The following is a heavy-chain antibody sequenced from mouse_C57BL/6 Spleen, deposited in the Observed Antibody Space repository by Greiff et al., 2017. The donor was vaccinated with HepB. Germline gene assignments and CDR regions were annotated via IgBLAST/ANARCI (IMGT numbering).Heavy chain of an antibody. Sequence: EVQLQQSGPVLVKPGASVKMSCKASGYTFTDYYMNWVKQSHGKSLEWIGVINPYNGGTSYNQKFKGKATLTVDKSSSTAYMELNSLTSEDSAVYYGARSGDYYGSSYGFAYWGQGTLVTVSA. J-gene: IGHJ3*01. CDR1: GYTFTDYY. CDR3: ARSGDYYGSSYGFAY. V-gene: IGHV1-19*01. CDR2: INPYNGGT. D-gene: IGHD1-1*01.